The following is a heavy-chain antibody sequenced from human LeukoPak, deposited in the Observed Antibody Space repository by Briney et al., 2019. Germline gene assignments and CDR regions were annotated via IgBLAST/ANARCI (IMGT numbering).Heavy chain of an antibody. V-gene: IGHV1-69*01. CDR1: GGTFSSYA. Sequence: GASVKVSCKASGGTFSSYAISWVRQAPGQGLEWMGGIIPIFGTANYAQKFQGRVTITADESTSTAYMELSSLRSEDTAVYYCASSGSDGGNRCWGQGTLVTVSS. CDR3: ASSGSDGGNRC. D-gene: IGHD4-23*01. CDR2: IIPIFGTA. J-gene: IGHJ4*02.